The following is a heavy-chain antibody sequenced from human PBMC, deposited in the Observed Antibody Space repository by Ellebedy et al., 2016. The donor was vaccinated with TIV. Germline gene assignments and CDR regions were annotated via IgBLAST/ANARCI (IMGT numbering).Heavy chain of an antibody. J-gene: IGHJ4*02. CDR3: SASRSGYREGFAY. CDR1: GFTFTNSA. Sequence: AASVKVSCKASGFTFTNSAVQWVRQARGQRLEWIGWIVVGSGNTHYAQKFQERVTITSDMSTRTTYMELSSLGSDDTAVYYCSASRSGYREGFAYWGQGTRVTVSS. V-gene: IGHV1-58*01. D-gene: IGHD3-22*01. CDR2: IVVGSGNT.